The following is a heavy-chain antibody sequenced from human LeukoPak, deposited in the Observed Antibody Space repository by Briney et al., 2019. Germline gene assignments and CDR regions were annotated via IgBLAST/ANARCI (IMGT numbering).Heavy chain of an antibody. D-gene: IGHD3-22*01. CDR3: ARDRDTSGYIFDY. CDR2: TYGGGAT. V-gene: IGHV3-53*01. CDR1: GLTVSSNS. J-gene: IGHJ4*02. Sequence: GGSLRLSCAASGLTVSSNSMRWVRQAPGKGLEWVSVTYGGGATFYADSVKGRFTISRDNSKNTVYLQMNSLRAEDTAVYHCARDRDTSGYIFDYWGRGTLVTVSS.